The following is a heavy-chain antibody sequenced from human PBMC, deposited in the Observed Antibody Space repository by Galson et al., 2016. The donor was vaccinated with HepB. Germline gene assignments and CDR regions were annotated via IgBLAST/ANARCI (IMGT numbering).Heavy chain of an antibody. J-gene: IGHJ1*01. D-gene: IGHD3-10*01. CDR3: ARVRDLRRSFVSGSYWK. CDR2: INTATANP. V-gene: IGHV7-4-1*02. CDR1: GYSFTTYP. Sequence: SVKVSCKASGYSFTTYPLHWVRQAPGEGLEWMGWINTATANPSYAQGLSGRFVFSLDTSVSTAYLEISSLTTEDTAFYYCARVRDLRRSFVSGSYWKWGQGTLVTVSS.